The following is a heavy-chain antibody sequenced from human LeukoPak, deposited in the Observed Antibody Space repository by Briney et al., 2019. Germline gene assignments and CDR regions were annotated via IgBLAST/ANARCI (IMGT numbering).Heavy chain of an antibody. CDR3: ARESVYGRRFDP. CDR1: GYTFTSCA. D-gene: IGHD2-8*01. CDR2: INAGNGNT. Sequence: GASVKVSCKASGYTFTSCAVHWVRQAPGQRLECMGWINAGNGNTRYSQRFQGRVTITRDTSASTVYMELSSLRSEDTAVYYCARESVYGRRFDPWGQGTLVTVSS. V-gene: IGHV1-3*01. J-gene: IGHJ5*02.